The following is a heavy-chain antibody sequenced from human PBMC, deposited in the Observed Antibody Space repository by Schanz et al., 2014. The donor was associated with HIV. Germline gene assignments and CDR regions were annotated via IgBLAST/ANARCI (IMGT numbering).Heavy chain of an antibody. Sequence: QVQLQESGPGLVKPSQTLSLTCTVSGGSISSGDYYWSWIRQPPGKGLEWIGYIYYSGSTFHNPSLKSRVTISVDTSKNQFSLKLSSVTAADTAVYYCARDIPRDTVTRYYGMDVWGQGTTVTVSS. CDR2: IYYSGST. D-gene: IGHD4-4*01. CDR1: GGSISSGDYY. CDR3: ARDIPRDTVTRYYGMDV. V-gene: IGHV4-30-4*01. J-gene: IGHJ6*02.